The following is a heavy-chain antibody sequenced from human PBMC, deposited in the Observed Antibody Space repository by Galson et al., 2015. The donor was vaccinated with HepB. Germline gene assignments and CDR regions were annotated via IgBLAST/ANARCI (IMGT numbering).Heavy chain of an antibody. V-gene: IGHV3-48*01. CDR3: ARNPASYDYYNMDV. CDR1: GFSFISHS. D-gene: IGHD6-25*01. J-gene: IGHJ6*02. CDR2: ISPGGAK. Sequence: SLRLSCAASGFSFISHSMNWVRHSPGKGLEWLAYISPGGAKYYADSARGRLPLSRDNAKKSMYLHMSSLRVEDTGIYYCARNPASYDYYNMDVWGQGTTVTVSS.